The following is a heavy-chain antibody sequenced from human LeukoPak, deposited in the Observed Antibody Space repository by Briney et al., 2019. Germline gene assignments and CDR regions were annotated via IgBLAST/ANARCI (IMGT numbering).Heavy chain of an antibody. D-gene: IGHD3-22*01. CDR3: TTNHDSSLEI. Sequence: GGSLRLSCRASGFRFGDYAFGWFRQAPGKGLEWVSFIRSKRYGGTTEYATSVKDRFTFSRDDSKTTVYLQLNSLKTEDTAVYYCTTNHDSSLEIWGQGTMVTVSS. V-gene: IGHV3-49*03. CDR1: GFRFGDYA. J-gene: IGHJ3*02. CDR2: IRSKRYGGTT.